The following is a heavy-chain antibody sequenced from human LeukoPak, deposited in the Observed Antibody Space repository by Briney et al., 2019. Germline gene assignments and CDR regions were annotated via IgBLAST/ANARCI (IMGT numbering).Heavy chain of an antibody. CDR3: AKDLSSKYYHGSGNYDY. J-gene: IGHJ4*02. D-gene: IGHD3-10*01. Sequence: GGSLRLSCAASGFTFSSYVMSWVRQAPGKGLEGVSVISGSGGSTYYADSVKGRFTISRDNSKNTLYLQMNSLRAEDTAVYYCAKDLSSKYYHGSGNYDYWGQGTLVTVSS. CDR1: GFTFSSYV. V-gene: IGHV3-23*01. CDR2: ISGSGGST.